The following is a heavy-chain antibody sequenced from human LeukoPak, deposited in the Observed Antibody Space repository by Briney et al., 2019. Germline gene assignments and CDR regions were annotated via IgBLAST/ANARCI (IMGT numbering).Heavy chain of an antibody. J-gene: IGHJ6*03. CDR2: ISSSSSYI. D-gene: IGHD5-24*01. CDR3: ARGMATIDGYYYYMDV. CDR1: GFTFSSYS. Sequence: SGGSLRLSCAASGFTFSSYSMNWVRQAPGKGLEWVSSISSSSSYIYYADSVKGRFTISRDNAKNSLYLQMNSLRAEDTAVYYCARGMATIDGYYYYMDVWGKGTTVTVSS. V-gene: IGHV3-21*01.